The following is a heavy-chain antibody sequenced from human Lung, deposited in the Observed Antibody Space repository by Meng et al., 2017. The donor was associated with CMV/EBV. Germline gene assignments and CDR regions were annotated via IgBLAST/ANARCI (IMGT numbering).Heavy chain of an antibody. CDR3: ARGSTSVTMIVVVITSASLAYDT. D-gene: IGHD3-22*01. CDR2: INHRGST. V-gene: IGHV4-34*01. J-gene: IGHJ5*02. Sequence: SXTXSLXCAVYGGSFSGYAWSWIRQSPGKGLEWIGEINHRGSTNYNPSLKSRLTISANTSKNQFSLKLNSVPAAETVVYYCARGSTSVTMIVVVITSASLAYDTWXQGTXVTVSS. CDR1: GGSFSGYA.